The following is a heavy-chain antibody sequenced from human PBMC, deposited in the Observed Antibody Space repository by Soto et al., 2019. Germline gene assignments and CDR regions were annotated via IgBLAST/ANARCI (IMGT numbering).Heavy chain of an antibody. J-gene: IGHJ6*01. Sequence: GSAATTRSSDHILCFVRQQPRKGLEWIGSIYYSVSTYYSPSLKSRVTLSVDTSKNQFPLKLSSVTAADTALYYCARLNPAIFGVVIMD. CDR1: AATTRSSDHI. V-gene: IGHV4-30-2*03. D-gene: IGHD3-3*01. CDR3: ARLNPAIFGVVIMD. CDR2: IYYSVST.